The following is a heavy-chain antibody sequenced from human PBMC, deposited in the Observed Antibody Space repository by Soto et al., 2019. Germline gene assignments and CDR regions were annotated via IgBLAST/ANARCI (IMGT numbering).Heavy chain of an antibody. CDR3: ARSRIRSSSWYGYYYYYGMDV. CDR1: GYSFTSYW. CDR2: IYPGDSDT. D-gene: IGHD6-13*01. J-gene: IGHJ6*02. V-gene: IGHV5-51*01. Sequence: GESLKISCKGSGYSFTSYWIGWVRQMPGKGLEWMGIIYPGDSDTRYSPSFQGQVTISADKSISTAYLQWSSLKASDTAMYYCARSRIRSSSWYGYYYYYGMDVWGQGTTVTVSS.